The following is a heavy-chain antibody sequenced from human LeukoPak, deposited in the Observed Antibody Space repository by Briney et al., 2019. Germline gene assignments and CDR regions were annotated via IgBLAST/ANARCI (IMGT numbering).Heavy chain of an antibody. Sequence: SETLSLTCTVSGGSISSGGYYWSWIRQHPGKGLEWIGYIYYSGSTYYNPSLKSRVTISVDTSKNQFSLKLSSVTAADTAVYYCVSLTYDFWSGYPNNWFDPWGQGTLVTVSS. CDR3: VSLTYDFWSGYPNNWFDP. V-gene: IGHV4-31*03. J-gene: IGHJ5*02. CDR1: GGSISSGGYY. D-gene: IGHD3-3*01. CDR2: IYYSGST.